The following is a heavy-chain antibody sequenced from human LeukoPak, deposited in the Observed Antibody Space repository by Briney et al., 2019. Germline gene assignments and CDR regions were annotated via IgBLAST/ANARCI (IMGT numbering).Heavy chain of an antibody. Sequence: QTSETLSLTCTVSGYSISSGYYWGWIRQPPGKGLEWIATISHSGSTYYNPSLKSQVTISVDTSKNQFSLKLSSVTAADTAVYYCVRGGLDYFDSWGQGTLVTVSS. V-gene: IGHV4-38-2*02. CDR3: VRGGLDYFDS. CDR1: GYSISSGYY. D-gene: IGHD6-19*01. CDR2: ISHSGST. J-gene: IGHJ4*02.